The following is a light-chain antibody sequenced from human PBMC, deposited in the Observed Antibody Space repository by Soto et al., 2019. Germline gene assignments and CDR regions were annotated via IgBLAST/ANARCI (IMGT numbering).Light chain of an antibody. Sequence: VVLTQSPGILYLSPGERATLSCRASQPVGRSYLAWYQQKPGQPPRLLIFGTSTRATGIPDRFSGGGSGTEFTLTISRLDPEDFAVYYCHQYDSTPPWTFGQGTRVEVK. V-gene: IGKV3-20*01. CDR2: GTS. J-gene: IGKJ1*01. CDR1: QPVGRSY. CDR3: HQYDSTPPWT.